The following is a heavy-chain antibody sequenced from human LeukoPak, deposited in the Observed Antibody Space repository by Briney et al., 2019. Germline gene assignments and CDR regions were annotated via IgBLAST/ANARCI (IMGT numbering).Heavy chain of an antibody. CDR3: ARVLHDSSGYYAY. V-gene: IGHV4-34*01. CDR2: INHSGST. D-gene: IGHD3-22*01. J-gene: IGHJ4*02. CDR1: GGSFSGYY. Sequence: SETLSLTCAVYGGSFSGYYWSWIRQPPGKGLEWIGEINHSGSTNYNPSLKSRVTISVDTSKNQFSLKLSSVTAADTAVYYCARVLHDSSGYYAYWGQETLVTVSS.